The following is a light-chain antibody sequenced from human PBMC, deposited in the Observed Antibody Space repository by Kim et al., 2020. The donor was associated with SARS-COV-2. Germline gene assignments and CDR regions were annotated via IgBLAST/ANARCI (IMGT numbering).Light chain of an antibody. CDR3: LSDAGDYTLV. CDR1: SIGLGGHTH. J-gene: IGLJ2*01. V-gene: IGLV2-11*01. Sequence: QSALTQPRSVSESPGQSVTISCTGISIGLGGHTHVSWYQCHPGKAPKLIIYEVSERPSGVPDRFSGSKSGNTASLTVSGVQSEDEADYYCLSDAGDYTLVFGGGTQLTVL. CDR2: EVS.